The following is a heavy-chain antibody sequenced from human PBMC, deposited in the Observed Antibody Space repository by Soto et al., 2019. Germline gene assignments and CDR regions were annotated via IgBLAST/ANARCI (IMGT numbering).Heavy chain of an antibody. CDR2: INHSGST. CDR3: ARETATSSPFDY. CDR1: GGSFSGYY. D-gene: IGHD6-13*01. Sequence: SETLSLTCAVYGGSFSGYYWSWIRQPPGKGLEWIGEINHSGSTNYNPSLKSRVTISVDTSKNQFSLKLSSVTAADTAVYYCARETATSSPFDYWGQGTLVT. V-gene: IGHV4-34*01. J-gene: IGHJ4*02.